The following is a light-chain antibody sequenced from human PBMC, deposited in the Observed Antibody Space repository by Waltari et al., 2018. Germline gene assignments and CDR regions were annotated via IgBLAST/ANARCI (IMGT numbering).Light chain of an antibody. Sequence: QSALTQPASVSGSPGQPITIPCPGTSSDVGSYNLGSWYQQHPGRAPHLVIYEGSKRPSRVSNRYSGSKSGNTASLTISGLQAEDEADYYCCSFAGSTTYVFGTGTKVTVL. J-gene: IGLJ1*01. CDR3: CSFAGSTTYV. CDR1: SSDVGSYNL. V-gene: IGLV2-23*01. CDR2: EGS.